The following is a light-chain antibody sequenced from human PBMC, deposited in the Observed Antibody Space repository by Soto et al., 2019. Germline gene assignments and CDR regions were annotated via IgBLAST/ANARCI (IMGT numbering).Light chain of an antibody. CDR3: QSYDNSLRAWV. J-gene: IGLJ3*02. V-gene: IGLV1-40*01. Sequence: QAVVTQPPSVSGAPGQKVTISCTGSTSNIGTHWPVHWFQQFPGTAPTLLIYDNTNRPSGVPDRFSASKSGTSASLAITGLQAEDEADYYCQSYDNSLRAWVFGGGTKVTVL. CDR2: DNT. CDR1: TSNIGTHWP.